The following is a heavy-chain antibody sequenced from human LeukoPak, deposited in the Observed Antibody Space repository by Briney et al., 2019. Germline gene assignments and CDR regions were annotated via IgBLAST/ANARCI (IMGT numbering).Heavy chain of an antibody. CDR2: TYYRSKWIN. Sequence: SQTLSLTCAISGDSVSVKSDVWNWVRQSPSRGLEWLGRTYYRSKWINDYATSVKSRIIISPDTSRNQFSLHLNSVTPEDTAVYYCARDADWAYDAFDIWGQGTMVTVSS. CDR1: GDSVSVKSDV. CDR3: ARDADWAYDAFDI. D-gene: IGHD3-9*01. J-gene: IGHJ3*02. V-gene: IGHV6-1*01.